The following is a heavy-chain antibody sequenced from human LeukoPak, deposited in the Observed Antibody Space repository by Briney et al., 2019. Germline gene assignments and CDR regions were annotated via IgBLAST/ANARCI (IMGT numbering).Heavy chain of an antibody. CDR1: GFTFSSYS. CDR3: ARDSKGSSWSYNWFDP. CDR2: ISSSSSTI. V-gene: IGHV3-48*01. D-gene: IGHD6-13*01. J-gene: IGHJ5*02. Sequence: PGGSLRLSCAASGFTFSSYSMNWVRQAPGKGLEWVSYISSSSSTIYYADSVKGRFTISRDNAKNSLYLQMNSLRAEDTAVYYCARDSKGSSWSYNWFDPWGQGTLVTVSS.